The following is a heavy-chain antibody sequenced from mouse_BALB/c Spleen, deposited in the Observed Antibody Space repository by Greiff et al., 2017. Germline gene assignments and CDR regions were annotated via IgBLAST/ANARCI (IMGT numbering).Heavy chain of an antibody. D-gene: IGHD3-2*01. J-gene: IGHJ4*01. Sequence: DVKLVESGGGLVKPGGSLKLSCAASGFTFSDYYMYWVRQTPEKRLEWVATIRDGGSYTYYPDSVKGRFTISRDNAKNNLYLQMSSLKSEDTAMYYCARGDSSGYDAMDYWGQGTSVTVSS. V-gene: IGHV5-4*02. CDR3: ARGDSSGYDAMDY. CDR1: GFTFSDYY. CDR2: IRDGGSYT.